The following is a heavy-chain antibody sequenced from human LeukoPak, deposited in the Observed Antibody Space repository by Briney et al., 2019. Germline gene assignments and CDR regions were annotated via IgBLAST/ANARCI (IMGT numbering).Heavy chain of an antibody. Sequence: ASVKVSCKISGYTFTGYYMHWVRQAPGQGPEWMGWINPNSGGTNYAQKFQGRVTMTRDTSISTDYMGLNRLRSDDTAVYYCASSSSPYFDYWGQGTLVTVS. CDR3: ASSSSPYFDY. CDR2: INPNSGGT. V-gene: IGHV1-2*02. J-gene: IGHJ4*02. D-gene: IGHD2-2*01. CDR1: GYTFTGYY.